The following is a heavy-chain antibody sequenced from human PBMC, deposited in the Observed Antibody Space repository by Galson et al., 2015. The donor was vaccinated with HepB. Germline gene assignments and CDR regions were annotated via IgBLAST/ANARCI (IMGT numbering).Heavy chain of an antibody. CDR1: GASVSSDNW. J-gene: IGHJ4*02. V-gene: IGHV4/OR15-8*01. CDR2: IYHTGST. Sequence: SETLSLTCDVSGASVSSDNWWNWVRQSPGKGLEWIGDIYHTGSTNYNPSLRSRVTISVDKSKNLFSLELSSVTAADTAVYYCARDANYYGSGNYVRPFAYWGQGALVTVSS. D-gene: IGHD3-10*01. CDR3: ARDANYYGSGNYVRPFAY.